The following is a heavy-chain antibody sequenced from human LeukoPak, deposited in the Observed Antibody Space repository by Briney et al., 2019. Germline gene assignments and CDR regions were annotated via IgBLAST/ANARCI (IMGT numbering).Heavy chain of an antibody. J-gene: IGHJ6*03. Sequence: SETLSLTCAVYGGSFSGYYWSWIRQPPGKGLEWIGEINHSGSTNYNPSLKSRVTISVDTSKNQFSLKLSSVTAADTAVYYCAREGWELNVVDYYMDVWGKGTTVTVSS. CDR1: GGSFSGYY. V-gene: IGHV4-34*01. CDR2: INHSGST. CDR3: AREGWELNVVDYYMDV. D-gene: IGHD1-26*01.